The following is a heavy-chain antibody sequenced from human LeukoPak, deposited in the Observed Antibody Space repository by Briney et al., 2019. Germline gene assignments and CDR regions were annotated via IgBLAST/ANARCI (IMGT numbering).Heavy chain of an antibody. J-gene: IGHJ4*02. D-gene: IGHD6-13*01. CDR3: AREEASARDY. Sequence: PSETLSLTCTVSGGSITSSSHFWAWIRQPPGKGLEWIASIHYTGSTFYSPSLQSRVTISVDTSKNQFSLNLRSVTATDTAVYYCAREEASARDYWGQGTLVTVSS. V-gene: IGHV4-39*01. CDR1: GGSITSSSHF. CDR2: IHYTGST.